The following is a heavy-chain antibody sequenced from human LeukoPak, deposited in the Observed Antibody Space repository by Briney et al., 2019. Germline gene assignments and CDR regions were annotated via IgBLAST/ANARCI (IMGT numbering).Heavy chain of an antibody. V-gene: IGHV1-18*01. D-gene: IGHD6-13*01. CDR1: GYTFTSYG. CDR2: ISAYNGHT. J-gene: IGHJ4*02. CDR3: ARGSMYSSSWYSDY. Sequence: ASVKASCKASGYTFTSYGISWVRQAPGQGLEWMGWISAYNGHTSYAQKLQGRVTMTTDTSTNTAYMELRSLRSDDTAVYYCARGSMYSSSWYSDYWGQGTLVTVSS.